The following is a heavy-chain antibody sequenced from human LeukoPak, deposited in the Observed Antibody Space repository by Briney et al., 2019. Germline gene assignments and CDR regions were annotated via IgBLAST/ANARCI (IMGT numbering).Heavy chain of an antibody. V-gene: IGHV4-4*07. CDR2: IYTSGST. Sequence: SETLSLTCTVSGGSISSYYWSWIRQPAGKGLEWIGRIYTSGSTNYNPSLKSRVTMSVDTSKNQFSLKLSSVTAADTAVSYCARGDLVTRRFDYWGQGTLVTVSS. J-gene: IGHJ4*02. D-gene: IGHD4-23*01. CDR3: ARGDLVTRRFDY. CDR1: GGSISSYY.